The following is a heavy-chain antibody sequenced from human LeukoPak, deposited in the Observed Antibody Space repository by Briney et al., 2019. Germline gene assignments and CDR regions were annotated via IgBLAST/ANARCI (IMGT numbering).Heavy chain of an antibody. J-gene: IGHJ3*02. CDR3: ASRDAYYYDSPDAFDI. CDR1: GFTFSRYS. Sequence: GVALRLSCAASGFTFSRYSMNWVRPAPGKGLEWVSSISSSSSSYIYYADSVKGRFTITRDNAKNSLYLQMHSLRADDTAVYYCASRDAYYYDSPDAFDIWGQGTMVSVSS. D-gene: IGHD3-22*01. V-gene: IGHV3-21*01. CDR2: ISSSSSSYI.